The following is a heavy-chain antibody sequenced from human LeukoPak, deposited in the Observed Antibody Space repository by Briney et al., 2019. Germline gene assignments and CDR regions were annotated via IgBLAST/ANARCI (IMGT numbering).Heavy chain of an antibody. CDR1: GFSFSSDG. CDR2: ILGGAGST. Sequence: GGSLRLSCVASGFSFSSDGMSWVRQAPGKGLGWVSGILGGAGSTYYADSVKGRFTISRDNSKNTLYLQMNSLRAEDTAVYYCAHGTVYQLDYWGQGTLVTVSS. CDR3: AHGTVYQLDY. V-gene: IGHV3-23*01. J-gene: IGHJ4*02. D-gene: IGHD2-2*01.